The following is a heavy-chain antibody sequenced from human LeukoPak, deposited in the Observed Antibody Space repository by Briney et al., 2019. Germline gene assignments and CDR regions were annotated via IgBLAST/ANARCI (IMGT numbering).Heavy chain of an antibody. J-gene: IGHJ3*02. Sequence: ASVKVSCKASGYTCTSYGISWVRQAPGQGLEWMGWISAYNGNTNYAQKLQGRVTMTTDTSTSTAYMELRSLRSDDTAVYYCARDPIVVVVAAIEDDAFDIWGQGTMVTVSS. CDR1: GYTCTSYG. CDR3: ARDPIVVVVAAIEDDAFDI. CDR2: ISAYNGNT. D-gene: IGHD2-15*01. V-gene: IGHV1-18*01.